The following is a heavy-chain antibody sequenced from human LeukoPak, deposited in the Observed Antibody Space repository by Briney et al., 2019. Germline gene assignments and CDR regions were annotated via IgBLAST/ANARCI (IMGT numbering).Heavy chain of an antibody. CDR1: GFTFSIYT. Sequence: PGGSLRLSCAASGFTFSIYTMNWVRQAPGKGLEWVSSISSGSTNIYYADSVKGRFTISRDNAKNSLYLQMNSLRAEDTAVYYCAKDRRYYGSGSYVPGDYWGQGTLVTVSS. CDR3: AKDRRYYGSGSYVPGDY. D-gene: IGHD3-10*01. J-gene: IGHJ4*02. CDR2: ISSGSTNI. V-gene: IGHV3-21*01.